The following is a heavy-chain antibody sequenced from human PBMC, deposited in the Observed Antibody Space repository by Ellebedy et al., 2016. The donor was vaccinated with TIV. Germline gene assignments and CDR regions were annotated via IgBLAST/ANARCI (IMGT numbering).Heavy chain of an antibody. CDR1: GFTFSSYS. CDR2: ISSSSSTI. V-gene: IGHV3-48*01. D-gene: IGHD3-10*01. Sequence: GESLKISCAASGFTFSSYSMNWVRQAPGKGLEWVSYISSSSSTIYYADSVKGRFTISRDNAKNSLYLQMNSLRAEDTAVYYCARGTAAPRDYWGQGTLVTVSS. CDR3: ARGTAAPRDY. J-gene: IGHJ4*02.